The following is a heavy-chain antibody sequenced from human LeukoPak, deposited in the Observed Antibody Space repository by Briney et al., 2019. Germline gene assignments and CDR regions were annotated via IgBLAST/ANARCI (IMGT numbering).Heavy chain of an antibody. CDR2: IKTDGSET. CDR1: GFTVSSNY. V-gene: IGHV3-7*01. Sequence: PGGSLRLSCAASGFTVSSNYMSWVRQAPGKGLACVANIKTDGSETYYVDSVKGRFTISRDNAKNSLFLQMNSLRAEDTAIYYCVSAIRGSPIDYWGQGTLVSVPS. D-gene: IGHD3-10*01. CDR3: VSAIRGSPIDY. J-gene: IGHJ4*02.